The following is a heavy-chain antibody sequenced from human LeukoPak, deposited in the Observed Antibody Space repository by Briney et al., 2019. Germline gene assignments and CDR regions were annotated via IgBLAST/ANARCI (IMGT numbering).Heavy chain of an antibody. V-gene: IGHV4-30-2*01. Sequence: PSQTLSLTCAVSGGSISSGGYSWSWIRQPPGKGLEWIGYIYHSGSTYYNPSLKSRVTISVDRSKNQFSLKLSSVTAADTAVYYCARTSLYGSGSYSDYWGQGTLVTASS. D-gene: IGHD3-10*01. J-gene: IGHJ4*02. CDR2: IYHSGST. CDR3: ARTSLYGSGSYSDY. CDR1: GGSISSGGYS.